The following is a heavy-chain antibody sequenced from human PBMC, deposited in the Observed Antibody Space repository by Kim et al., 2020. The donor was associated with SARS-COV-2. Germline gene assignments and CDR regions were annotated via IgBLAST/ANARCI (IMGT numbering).Heavy chain of an antibody. CDR3: ARCSTVTTDDAFDI. CDR2: IYYSGST. D-gene: IGHD4-17*01. V-gene: IGHV4-59*13. CDR1: GGSISSYY. Sequence: SETLSLTCTVSGGSISSYYWSWIRQPPGKGLEWIGYIYYSGSTNYNPSLKSRVTISVDTSKNQFSLKLSSVTAADTAVYYCARCSTVTTDDAFDIWGQGTMVTVSS. J-gene: IGHJ3*02.